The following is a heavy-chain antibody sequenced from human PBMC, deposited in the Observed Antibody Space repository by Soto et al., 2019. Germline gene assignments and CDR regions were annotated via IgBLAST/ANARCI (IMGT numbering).Heavy chain of an antibody. Sequence: ASVKVSCKASGYTFTSYAMHWVRQAPGQRLEWMGWINAGNGNTKYSQKFQGRVTITRDTSASTAYMELSSLRSEDTAVYYCARMGVVAATGAFDIWGQGTMVTVSS. CDR1: GYTFTSYA. CDR2: INAGNGNT. V-gene: IGHV1-3*01. J-gene: IGHJ3*02. CDR3: ARMGVVAATGAFDI. D-gene: IGHD2-15*01.